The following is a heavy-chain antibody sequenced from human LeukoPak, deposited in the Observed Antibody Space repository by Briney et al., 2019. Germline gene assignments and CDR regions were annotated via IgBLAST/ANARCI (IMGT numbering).Heavy chain of an antibody. Sequence: ASVKVSCKASGYTFTSYAMHWVRQAPGQRLEWMGWINAGNGNTKYSQKFQGRVTITRDTSASTAYMELSSLRSEDTAVYYCARLGHGNWGGFDYWGQGTLVTVSS. CDR3: ARLGHGNWGGFDY. D-gene: IGHD7-27*01. CDR1: GYTFTSYA. V-gene: IGHV1-3*01. J-gene: IGHJ4*02. CDR2: INAGNGNT.